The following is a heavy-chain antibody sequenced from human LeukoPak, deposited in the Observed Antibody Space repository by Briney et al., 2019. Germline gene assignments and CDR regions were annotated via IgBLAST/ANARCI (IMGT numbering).Heavy chain of an antibody. CDR3: ARSSDAVRGVAYYYYYYMDV. CDR2: INQDGSAK. Sequence: PGGSLRLSCAASGFMFTSHWMSWVRQAPGKGLEWVANINQDGSAKYYVDSVKGRFTISRDNAKNSLYLQMNSLRAEDTVVYYCARSSDAVRGVAYYYYYYMDVWGKGTTVTISS. J-gene: IGHJ6*03. CDR1: GFMFTSHW. V-gene: IGHV3-7*01. D-gene: IGHD3-10*01.